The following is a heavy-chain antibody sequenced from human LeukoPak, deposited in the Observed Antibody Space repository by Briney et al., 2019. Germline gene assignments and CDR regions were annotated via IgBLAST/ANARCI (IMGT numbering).Heavy chain of an antibody. V-gene: IGHV1-46*01. CDR1: GYTFTNYY. CDR2: INPRGGST. D-gene: IGHD6-13*01. Sequence: ASVKVSCKASGYTFTNYYVHWVRQAPGQGLEWMGIINPRGGSTSYAQKFQGRVTMTRDTSTSTVYMELSSPRSEDTAVYYCARHSLGMAGTSSSWFDYWGQGTQVTVSS. CDR3: ARHSLGMAGTSSSWFDY. J-gene: IGHJ4*02.